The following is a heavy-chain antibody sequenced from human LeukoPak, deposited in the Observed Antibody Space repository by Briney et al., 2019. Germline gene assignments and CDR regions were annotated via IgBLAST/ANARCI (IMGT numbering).Heavy chain of an antibody. Sequence: PGGSLRLSCAASGFTFSSYAMHWVRQAPGKGLEWVAVISYDGSNKNYADSVKGRFTISRDNSKNTLYLQMNSLRAEDTAVYYCARDQLDQYYFDYWGQGTLVTVSS. V-gene: IGHV3-30*01. CDR3: ARDQLDQYYFDY. CDR1: GFTFSSYA. J-gene: IGHJ4*02. CDR2: ISYDGSNK. D-gene: IGHD6-6*01.